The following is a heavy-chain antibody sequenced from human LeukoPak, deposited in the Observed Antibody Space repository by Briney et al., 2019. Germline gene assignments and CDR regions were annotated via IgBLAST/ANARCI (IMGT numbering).Heavy chain of an antibody. CDR2: INAGNGNT. D-gene: IGHD3-3*01. V-gene: IGHV1-3*01. J-gene: IGHJ3*02. Sequence: ASVKVSCKASGYTFTSYAMHWVRQAPGQRLEWMGWINAGNGNTKYSQKFQGRVTMTRDTSTSTVYMELSSLRSEDTAVYYCARDRWSFRITIFGVVPRAFDIWGQGTMVTVSS. CDR1: GYTFTSYA. CDR3: ARDRWSFRITIFGVVPRAFDI.